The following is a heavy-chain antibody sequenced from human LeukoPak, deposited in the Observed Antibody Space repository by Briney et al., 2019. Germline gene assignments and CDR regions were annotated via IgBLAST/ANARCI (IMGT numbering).Heavy chain of an antibody. D-gene: IGHD5-18*01. CDR2: IIPILGIA. V-gene: IGHV1-69*04. CDR1: GGTFSSYA. J-gene: IGHJ4*02. CDR3: AGGEDTAMVTLDY. Sequence: GASVKVSCKASGGTFSSYAISWVRRAPGQGLEWMGRIIPILGIANYAQKFQGRVTITADKSTNTAYMELSSLRSEDTAVYYCAGGEDTAMVTLDYWGQGTLVTVSS.